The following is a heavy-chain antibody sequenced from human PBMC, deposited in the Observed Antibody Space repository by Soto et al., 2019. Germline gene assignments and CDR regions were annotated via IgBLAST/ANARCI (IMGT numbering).Heavy chain of an antibody. D-gene: IGHD1-26*01. V-gene: IGHV4-61*08. Sequence: QVQLQESGPGLVKPSETLSLTCIVSGGSVSNDAYYWSWIRQPPGKGLEWIGYIYHSGSTYYNPSLKSRVAISAGTSANQFSLKVRSVTAADTAVYYCARLGIGWEFPFDYWGQGTLVNVSS. J-gene: IGHJ4*02. CDR2: IYHSGST. CDR3: ARLGIGWEFPFDY. CDR1: GGSVSNDAYY.